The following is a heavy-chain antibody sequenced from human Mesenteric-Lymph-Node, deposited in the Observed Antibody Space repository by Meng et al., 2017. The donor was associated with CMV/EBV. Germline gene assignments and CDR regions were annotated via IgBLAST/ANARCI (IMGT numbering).Heavy chain of an antibody. J-gene: IGHJ3*02. CDR3: ARDVCGGDCHHDAFDI. D-gene: IGHD2-21*01. Sequence: SETLSLTCTVSGGSISGYFWSWIRQPPGKGLEWIGYLYYRGGTNYNPSLKSRVTMSVDTSKNQLLLNLNSVTAADTAVYYCARDVCGGDCHHDAFDIWGQGTMVTVSS. CDR2: LYYRGGT. V-gene: IGHV4-59*01. CDR1: GGSISGYF.